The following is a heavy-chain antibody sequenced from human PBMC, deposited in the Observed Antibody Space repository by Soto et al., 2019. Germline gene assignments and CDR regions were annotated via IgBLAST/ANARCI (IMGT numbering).Heavy chain of an antibody. Sequence: QVQLVESGGDVVQPGRSLRLSCAASGFTFSSYGMHWVRQAPGKGLEWVAVISYDGSNKYYADSVKGRFTISRDNSKNTLYLQMNSLRAEDTAVYYCAKAPGYSSSWYGLMDYWGQGTLVTVSS. D-gene: IGHD6-13*01. CDR2: ISYDGSNK. CDR1: GFTFSSYG. J-gene: IGHJ4*02. CDR3: AKAPGYSSSWYGLMDY. V-gene: IGHV3-30*18.